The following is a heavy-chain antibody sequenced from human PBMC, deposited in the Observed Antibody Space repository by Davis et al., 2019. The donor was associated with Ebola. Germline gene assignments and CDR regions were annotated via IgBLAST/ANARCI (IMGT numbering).Heavy chain of an antibody. D-gene: IGHD5-18*01. CDR3: AREKEGYSYEIWFDP. Sequence: ASVKVSCKASGYTFTSYYMHWVRQAPGQGLEWMGIINPSGGSTSYAQKFQGRVTMTEDTSTDTAYMELSSLRSDDTAVYYCAREKEGYSYEIWFDPWGQGTLVTVSS. V-gene: IGHV1-46*01. J-gene: IGHJ5*02. CDR2: INPSGGST. CDR1: GYTFTSYY.